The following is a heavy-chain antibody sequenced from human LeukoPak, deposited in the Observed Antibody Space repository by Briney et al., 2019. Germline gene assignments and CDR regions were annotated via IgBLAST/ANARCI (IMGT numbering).Heavy chain of an antibody. CDR1: GGSISSSSYY. V-gene: IGHV4-39*02. J-gene: IGHJ6*02. CDR2: IYYSGST. D-gene: IGHD6-13*01. CDR3: ARDLGSSWYGNYYYYGMDV. Sequence: MPSETLSLTCTVSGGSISSSSYYWGWIRQPPGKGLEWIGSIYYSGSTYYNPSLKSRVTISVDTSKNQFSLKLSSVTAADTAVYYCARDLGSSWYGNYYYYGMDVWGQGTTVTVSS.